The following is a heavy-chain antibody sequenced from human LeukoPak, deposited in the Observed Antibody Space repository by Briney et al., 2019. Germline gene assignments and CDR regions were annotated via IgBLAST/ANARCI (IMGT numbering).Heavy chain of an antibody. Sequence: PGGSLRLSCAASGFTFSSYSMNWVRQAPGKGLEWVSSISSSSYIYYADSVKGRFTISRDNAKNSLYLQMNSLIAEDTAIYYCARGTGGVDYWGQGTLVTVSS. J-gene: IGHJ4*02. V-gene: IGHV3-21*04. CDR2: ISSSSYI. CDR1: GFTFSSYS. CDR3: ARGTGGVDY. D-gene: IGHD7-27*01.